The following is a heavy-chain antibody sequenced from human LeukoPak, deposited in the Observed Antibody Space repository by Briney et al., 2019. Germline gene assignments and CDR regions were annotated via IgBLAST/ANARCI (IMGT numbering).Heavy chain of an antibody. CDR1: GFTFSSYG. Sequence: GRSLRLSCAASGFTFSSYGMHWVRQAPGKGREGVAVISYDGSNKYYADSVKGRFTISRDNSENTLYLQMNSLRAEDTAVYYCAKGQGSYYDSSGYYLFDYWGQGTLVTVSS. V-gene: IGHV3-30*18. D-gene: IGHD3-22*01. CDR3: AKGQGSYYDSSGYYLFDY. CDR2: ISYDGSNK. J-gene: IGHJ4*02.